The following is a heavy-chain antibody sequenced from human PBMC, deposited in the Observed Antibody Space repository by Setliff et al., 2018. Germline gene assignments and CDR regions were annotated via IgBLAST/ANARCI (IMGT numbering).Heavy chain of an antibody. CDR1: GGSFSGYY. J-gene: IGHJ6*04. Sequence: KPSETLSLTCAVYGGSFSGYYWIWIRQPPGKGREWIWEINHSGSSNNNPSPKGRVSRSVDTSKKQFYLKLASMTAADTAVYYCARCGTEYGDYEIPGEVWGKGTTVTVSS. CDR2: INHSGSS. CDR3: ARCGTEYGDYEIPGEV. V-gene: IGHV4-34*01. D-gene: IGHD4-17*01.